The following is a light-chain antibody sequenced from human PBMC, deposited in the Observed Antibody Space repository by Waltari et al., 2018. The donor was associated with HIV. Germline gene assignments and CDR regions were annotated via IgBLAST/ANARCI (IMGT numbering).Light chain of an antibody. Sequence: DIQMTQPPSSMSASVGDRVIVTCRASQSISNYLNWYQQKPGKAPNLLILCASTLQSGVTSRFRGSESGTDYTLTINGVQPEDFATYFCQQTYTGPRTFGGGTKVEIK. CDR1: QSISNY. V-gene: IGKV1-39*01. J-gene: IGKJ4*01. CDR3: QQTYTGPRT. CDR2: CAS.